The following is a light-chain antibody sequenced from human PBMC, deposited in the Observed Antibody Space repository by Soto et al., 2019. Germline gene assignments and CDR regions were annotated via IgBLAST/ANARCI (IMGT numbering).Light chain of an antibody. CDR1: YSVGSN. Sequence: IVMTQCPATLAVSPGEKATLSCGDRYSVGSNVAWYQQKPGQAPRLLVYGASTRAAGIPARFSGSGYGTEFTLTISSLQSGDVAVYYCQQYNNRPPYTFGQGTRLEIK. V-gene: IGKV3-15*01. CDR3: QQYNNRPPYT. J-gene: IGKJ5*01. CDR2: GAS.